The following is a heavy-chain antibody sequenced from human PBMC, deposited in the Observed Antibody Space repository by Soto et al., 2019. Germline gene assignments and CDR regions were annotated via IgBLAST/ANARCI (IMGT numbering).Heavy chain of an antibody. CDR1: GYSFTSYW. V-gene: IGHV5-51*01. Sequence: PGESLKISCKGSGYSFTSYWIGWVRQMPGKGLEWMGIIYPGDSDTRYGPSFQGQVTISADKSISTAYLQWSSLKASDTAMYYCARGQWDVVVVAATPDPNNWFDPWGQGTLVTVSS. D-gene: IGHD2-15*01. CDR2: IYPGDSDT. J-gene: IGHJ5*02. CDR3: ARGQWDVVVVAATPDPNNWFDP.